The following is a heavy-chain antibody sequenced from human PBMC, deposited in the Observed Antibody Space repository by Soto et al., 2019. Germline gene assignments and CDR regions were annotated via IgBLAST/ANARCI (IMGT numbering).Heavy chain of an antibody. CDR2: IIPLLGMA. Sequence: QVQLVQSGAEVKKPGSSVKVSCKASGVTVSSYAISWVRQAPGQGIEWMGGIIPLLGMANYAENFQGRVTITADDSTNTAYMELTSLRSEDTAVYHCARGVGLFAHFDYWGQGTLVTVSS. CDR1: GVTVSSYA. CDR3: ARGVGLFAHFDY. J-gene: IGHJ4*02. V-gene: IGHV1-69*01. D-gene: IGHD2-21*01.